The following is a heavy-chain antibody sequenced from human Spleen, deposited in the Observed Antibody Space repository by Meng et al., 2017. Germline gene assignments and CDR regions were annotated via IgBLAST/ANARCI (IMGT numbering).Heavy chain of an antibody. D-gene: IGHD3-10*01. Sequence: QAQLLQSGAEVKKPGDSVWISCKASGYTSASYGISWFRQAPGQGLEWMGWFVSNADTYPAQKFQGRVTMTRDTHTSTDFMELRSLRFDDTAVYYCARGTPGRSYSDYWGQGTLVTVSS. CDR3: ARGTPGRSYSDY. V-gene: IGHV1-18*01. CDR1: GYTSASYG. CDR2: FVSNADT. J-gene: IGHJ4*02.